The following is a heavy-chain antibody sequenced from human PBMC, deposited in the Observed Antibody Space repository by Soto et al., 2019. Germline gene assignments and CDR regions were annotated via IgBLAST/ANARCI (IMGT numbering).Heavy chain of an antibody. V-gene: IGHV3-7*01. D-gene: IGHD4-4*01. CDR1: GFTFSDSW. J-gene: IGHJ4*02. CDR3: VGGGSNFAF. Sequence: EVQLVESGGGLVQPGGSLRLSCTASGFTFSDSWMTWVRQAPGKGLEWVARIKPDESEKKYADSVKGRFSISRDNAKNSMYLQMDSMRGEDTAVYYCVGGGSNFAFWGQGTLVTVSA. CDR2: IKPDESEK.